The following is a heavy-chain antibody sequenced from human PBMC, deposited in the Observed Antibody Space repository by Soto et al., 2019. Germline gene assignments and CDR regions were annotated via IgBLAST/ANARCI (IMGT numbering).Heavy chain of an antibody. Sequence: GGSLRLSXVDSELTFSNYEMNWVRQAPGKGLEWVSYISYTGSTIYYADSVRGRFTISRDNSKNSLYLQMNSLRAEDTAVYYCARGLRNYYDRSGLHYWGQGTLVTVSS. CDR1: ELTFSNYE. CDR2: ISYTGSTI. D-gene: IGHD3-22*01. V-gene: IGHV3-48*03. J-gene: IGHJ4*02. CDR3: ARGLRNYYDRSGLHY.